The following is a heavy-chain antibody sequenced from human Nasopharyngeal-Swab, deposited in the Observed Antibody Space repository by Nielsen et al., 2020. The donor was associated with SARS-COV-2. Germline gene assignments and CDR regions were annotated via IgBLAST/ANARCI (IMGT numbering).Heavy chain of an antibody. CDR1: GFTFSNYW. D-gene: IGHD3-9*01. V-gene: IGHV3-7*03. CDR2: IKQDGDQK. Sequence: GESLKISCVASGFTFSNYWMTWVRQAPGKGLEWVATIKQDGDQKYYVDSVKGRFTNSRDNAKRSMFLQINSLRAEDTALYYCARATAYFDWLLFAFDYWGQGTLVTVSS. J-gene: IGHJ4*02. CDR3: ARATAYFDWLLFAFDY.